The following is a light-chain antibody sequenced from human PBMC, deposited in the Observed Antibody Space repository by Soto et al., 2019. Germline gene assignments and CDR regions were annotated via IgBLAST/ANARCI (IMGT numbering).Light chain of an antibody. CDR3: SSYTSSSTLYV. Sequence: ALTQHVSVSGSPGQSITISCAGTSSDIGGYNYVSWYQQHPGKAPKVMIYEVSNRPSGVSNRFSGSKSGNTASLTISGLQAEDEADYYCSSYTSSSTLYVFGTGTKVTVL. J-gene: IGLJ1*01. CDR1: SSDIGGYNY. V-gene: IGLV2-14*01. CDR2: EVS.